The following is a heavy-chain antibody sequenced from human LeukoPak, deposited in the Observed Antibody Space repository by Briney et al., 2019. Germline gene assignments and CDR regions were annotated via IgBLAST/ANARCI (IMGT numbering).Heavy chain of an antibody. J-gene: IGHJ3*02. V-gene: IGHV1-18*01. CDR3: ARGIQNYDFWSGYYSPHDAFDI. CDR2: ISAYNGNT. Sequence: GASVKVSCKASGYTFTSYGISWVRQAPGHGLEWMGWISAYNGNTNYAQKLQGRVTMTTDTSTSTAYMELRSLRSDDTAVYYCARGIQNYDFWSGYYSPHDAFDIWGQGTMVTVSS. D-gene: IGHD3-3*01. CDR1: GYTFTSYG.